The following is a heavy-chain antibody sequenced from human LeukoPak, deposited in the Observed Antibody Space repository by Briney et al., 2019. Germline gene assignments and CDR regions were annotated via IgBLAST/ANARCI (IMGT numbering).Heavy chain of an antibody. CDR3: ATDRGWRTSGYYLYYFEY. J-gene: IGHJ4*02. D-gene: IGHD3-3*01. V-gene: IGHV3-7*01. CDR1: GFTFSAYH. Sequence: GGSLRLSCAASGFTFSAYHINWVRQAPGKGLEWVASIKNDGSERYYVDSVRGRYTISRDNTKNSLFLQMSSLRAEDTAVYYCATDRGWRTSGYYLYYFEYWGQGTLVTSSS. CDR2: IKNDGSER.